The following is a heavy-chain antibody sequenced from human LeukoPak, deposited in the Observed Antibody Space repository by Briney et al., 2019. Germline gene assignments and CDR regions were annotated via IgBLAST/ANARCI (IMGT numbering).Heavy chain of an antibody. J-gene: IGHJ4*02. CDR2: IYYSGST. Sequence: SETLSLTCTVSGGSISSYYWGWIRQPPGKGLEWIGYIYYSGSTNYNPSLKSRVTISVDTSKNQFSLTVNSVTAADTAVYYCARSLGYCTGATCYSFDSWGQGTLVTVSS. CDR1: GGSISSYY. D-gene: IGHD2-8*02. V-gene: IGHV4-59*08. CDR3: ARSLGYCTGATCYSFDS.